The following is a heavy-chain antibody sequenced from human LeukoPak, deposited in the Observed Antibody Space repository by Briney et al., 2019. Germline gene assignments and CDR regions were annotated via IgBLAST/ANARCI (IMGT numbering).Heavy chain of an antibody. CDR1: GFTFSSYS. CDR3: ARASRRGYSQG. CDR2: ISSSSSYI. J-gene: IGHJ4*02. V-gene: IGHV3-21*01. Sequence: GGSLRLSCAASGFTFSSYSMNWVRQAPGKGLEWVSSISSSSSYIYYADSVKGRFTISRDNAKNSLYLQMNSLRAEDTAVYYCARASRRGYSQGWGQGTLVTVSS. D-gene: IGHD4-11*01.